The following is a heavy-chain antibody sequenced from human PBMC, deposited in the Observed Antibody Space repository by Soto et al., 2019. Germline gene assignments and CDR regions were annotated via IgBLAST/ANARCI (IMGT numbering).Heavy chain of an antibody. V-gene: IGHV1-69*06. CDR1: GGTLSDHG. Sequence: QVQLEQSGAEVKKPGSSVNVSCKASGGTLSDHGVAWLRQAPGQGLEWLGGTIPVFNTEKYAQKFQGRVTVTADKFTNIAYMELSSLRSEDTAFYFCARGVYGSGNYYTGPSAFDIGGQGTVVIASS. D-gene: IGHD3-10*01. CDR3: ARGVYGSGNYYTGPSAFDI. CDR2: TIPVFNTE. J-gene: IGHJ3*02.